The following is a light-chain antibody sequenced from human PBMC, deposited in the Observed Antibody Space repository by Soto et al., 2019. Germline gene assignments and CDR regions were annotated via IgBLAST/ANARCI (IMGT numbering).Light chain of an antibody. J-gene: IGLJ2*01. CDR1: SSDFGDDKY. CDR3: CSFALRSTLI. Sequence: QSALTQPASVSGSPGQSITVSCTGSSSDFGDDKYVSWYQQYPGKAPKLMIYEGGKRPSGVSNRFSGSKSGNTASLTISGLQAEDEADYYCCSFALRSTLIFGGGTKLTVL. CDR2: EGG. V-gene: IGLV2-23*01.